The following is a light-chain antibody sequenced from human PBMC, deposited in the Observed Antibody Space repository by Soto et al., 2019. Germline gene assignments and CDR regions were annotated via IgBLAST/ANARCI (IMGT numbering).Light chain of an antibody. CDR1: QSVNSNP. CDR2: AAS. Sequence: ESVWPQSPGTLPLSPGEGATASCRASQSVNSNPLAWFQQKPGQAPRLLIHAASRSDTGIPDMFSGSGSGTVFTLSLRILVPVEFAVCYCHQYVSLLLPFGEGTKLALK. J-gene: IGKJ2*01. V-gene: IGKV3-20*01. CDR3: HQYVSLLLP.